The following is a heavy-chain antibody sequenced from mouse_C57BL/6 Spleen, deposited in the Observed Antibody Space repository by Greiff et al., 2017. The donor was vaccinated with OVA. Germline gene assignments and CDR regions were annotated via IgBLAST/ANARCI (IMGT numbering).Heavy chain of an antibody. V-gene: IGHV1-62-2*01. CDR2: FYPGSGSI. CDR3: ARHEGLSIYYDYGVGAMDY. J-gene: IGHJ4*01. CDR1: GYTFTEYT. Sequence: LVESGAELVKPGASVKLSCKASGYTFTEYTIHWVKQRSGQGLEWIGWFYPGSGSIKYNEKFKDKATLTADKSSSTVYMELSRLTSEDSAVYFCARHEGLSIYYDYGVGAMDYWGQGTSVTVSS. D-gene: IGHD2-4*01.